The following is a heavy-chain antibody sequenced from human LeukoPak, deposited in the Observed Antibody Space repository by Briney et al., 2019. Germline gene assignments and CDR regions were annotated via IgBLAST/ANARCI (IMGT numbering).Heavy chain of an antibody. Sequence: GGSLRLSCTGSGVTFRSYGLNWVRQAPGKGLEWVAFITSSGSVTNYADFVKGRFTISRDNANKSLYLQMNNLEKEDTAVYYCATDLIAAPSDYWGQGTLVIVSS. J-gene: IGHJ4*02. V-gene: IGHV3-48*02. D-gene: IGHD6-13*01. CDR1: GVTFRSYG. CDR3: ATDLIAAPSDY. CDR2: ITSSGSVT.